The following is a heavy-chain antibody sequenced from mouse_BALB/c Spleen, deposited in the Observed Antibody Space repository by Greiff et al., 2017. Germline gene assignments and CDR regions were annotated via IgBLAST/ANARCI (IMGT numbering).Heavy chain of an antibody. CDR1: GFTFSSYG. V-gene: IGHV5-6*01. J-gene: IGHJ2*01. Sequence: EVQVVESGGDLVKPGGSLKLSCAASGFTFSSYGMSWVRQTPDKRLEWVATISSGGSYTYYPDSVKGRFTISRDNAKNTLYLQMSSLKSEDTAMYYCARLELGGYFDYWGQGTTLTVSA. D-gene: IGHD4-1*01. CDR2: ISSGGSYT. CDR3: ARLELGGYFDY.